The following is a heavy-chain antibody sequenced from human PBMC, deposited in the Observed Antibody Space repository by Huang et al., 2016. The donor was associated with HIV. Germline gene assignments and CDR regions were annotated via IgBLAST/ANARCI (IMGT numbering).Heavy chain of an antibody. V-gene: IGHV4-4*07. CDR3: ARENEFCGSTNCHHYYYGLDV. CDR2: FYTSGNT. CDR1: GGSISTYY. D-gene: IGHD2-2*01. J-gene: IGHJ6*02. Sequence: QVQLQESGPGLVKPSETLSLTCPVSGGSISTYYWSWIRQSAGTGLEWIGRFYTSGNTNYNPSLRSRVTMSVDTSKNQFSPRLTSVTAADTAVYYCARENEFCGSTNCHHYYYGLDVWGQGTTVTVSS.